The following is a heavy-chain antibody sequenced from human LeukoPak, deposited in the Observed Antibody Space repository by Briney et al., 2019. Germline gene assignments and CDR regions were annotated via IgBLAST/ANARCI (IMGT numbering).Heavy chain of an antibody. V-gene: IGHV4-38-2*02. D-gene: IGHD2-2*02. CDR2: IYHSGST. CDR3: ARGACSSTSCYRFMDV. Sequence: SETLSLTCTVSGYSISSGYYWGWIRQPPGKGLEWIGSIYHSGSTYYNPSLKSRVTISVDTSKNQFSLKLSSVTAADTAVYYCARGACSSTSCYRFMDVWGKGTTVTVSS. J-gene: IGHJ6*03. CDR1: GYSISSGYY.